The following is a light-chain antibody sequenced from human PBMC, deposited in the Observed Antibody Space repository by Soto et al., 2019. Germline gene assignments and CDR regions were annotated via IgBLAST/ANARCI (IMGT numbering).Light chain of an antibody. Sequence: DIQLTQSPSFLSASVGDRVTITCRASQGISSLLAWYQQKPGKAPKLLIHTASTLQSGVPSRFGGSGSGTEFTLTISSLQPEDFATYYCQHRHSYPITFGQGTRLEIK. CDR3: QHRHSYPIT. V-gene: IGKV1-9*01. CDR2: TAS. CDR1: QGISSL. J-gene: IGKJ5*01.